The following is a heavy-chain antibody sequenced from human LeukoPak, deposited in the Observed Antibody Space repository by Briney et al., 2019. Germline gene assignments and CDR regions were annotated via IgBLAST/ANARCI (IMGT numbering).Heavy chain of an antibody. Sequence: SVKVSCKASGGTFSSYAISWVRQAPGQGLEWMGGIIPIFGTAKYAQKFQGRVTITTDESTSTAYMELSSLRSEDTAVYYCARAGGRDGYSPIFDYWGQGTLVTVSS. CDR3: ARAGGRDGYSPIFDY. CDR2: IIPIFGTA. D-gene: IGHD5-24*01. V-gene: IGHV1-69*05. CDR1: GGTFSSYA. J-gene: IGHJ4*02.